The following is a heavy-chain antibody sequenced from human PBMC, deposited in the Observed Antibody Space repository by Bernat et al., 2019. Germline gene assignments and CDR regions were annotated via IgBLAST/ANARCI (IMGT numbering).Heavy chain of an antibody. CDR3: ARATYYYDSSGYYYERFDY. CDR2: ISAYNGNT. CDR1: GYTFIGYG. D-gene: IGHD3-22*01. V-gene: IGHV1-18*01. J-gene: IGHJ4*02. Sequence: QVQLVQSGAEVKKPGASVKVSCKASGYTFIGYGISWVRQAPGQGLEWMGWISAYNGNTNYAQKLQGRVTMTTDTSTSTSYLELRSLRSDDTAVYYCARATYYYDSSGYYYERFDYWGQGTLVTVSS.